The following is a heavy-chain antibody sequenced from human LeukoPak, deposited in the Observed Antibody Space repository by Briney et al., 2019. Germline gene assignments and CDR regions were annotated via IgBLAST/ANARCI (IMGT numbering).Heavy chain of an antibody. CDR1: GFTFSDYY. Sequence: PGGSLRLSCAASGFTFSDYYMSWIRQAPGKGLEWVSYISSSGSTIYYADSVEGRFTISRDNAKNSLYLQMNSLRAEDTAVYYCARTDFYSSGWYGGLFDYWGQGTLVTVSS. CDR2: ISSSGSTI. D-gene: IGHD6-19*01. CDR3: ARTDFYSSGWYGGLFDY. V-gene: IGHV3-11*01. J-gene: IGHJ4*02.